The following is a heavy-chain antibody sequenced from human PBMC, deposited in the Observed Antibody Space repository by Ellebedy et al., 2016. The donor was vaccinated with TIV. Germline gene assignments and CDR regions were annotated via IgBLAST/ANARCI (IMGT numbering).Heavy chain of an antibody. Sequence: GESLKISXAASGFTFNIAGMTWVRQAPGTGLEWVGTIVFSGTAAYYSDSVKGRFIISRDNAKNSLFLQMNSLRVEDTAVYYCARDGSEWSRDYWGQGTLVTVSS. CDR3: ARDGSEWSRDY. CDR1: GFTFNIAG. V-gene: IGHV3-21*01. D-gene: IGHD3-3*01. CDR2: IVFSGTAA. J-gene: IGHJ4*02.